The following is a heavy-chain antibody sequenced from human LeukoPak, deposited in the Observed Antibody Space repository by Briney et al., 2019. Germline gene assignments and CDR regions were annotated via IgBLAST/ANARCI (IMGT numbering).Heavy chain of an antibody. V-gene: IGHV3-53*01. Sequence: PGGSLRLSCAASGFTVSGNYMNWVRQAPGKGLEWVSVIYSGGSTYYADSVKGRFTISRDNSKNTLYLQMNKLRAEDTAVYYCARDALSITMGRGANDGFDIWGHGTMVTVSS. J-gene: IGHJ3*02. CDR2: IYSGGST. CDR1: GFTVSGNY. CDR3: ARDALSITMGRGANDGFDI. D-gene: IGHD3-10*01.